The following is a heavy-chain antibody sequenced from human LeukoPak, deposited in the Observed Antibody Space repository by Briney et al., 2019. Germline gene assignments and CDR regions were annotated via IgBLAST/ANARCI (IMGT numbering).Heavy chain of an antibody. J-gene: IGHJ4*02. CDR2: INRDGSTT. V-gene: IGHV3-74*01. CDR3: ARYSTAEFDY. D-gene: IGHD4-11*01. Sequence: GGSLRLSCAASGFTFSSYSMHWVRQAPGKGLVWVSRINRDGSTTTYADSVKGRFTISRDNAKNTLYLQMNSLRAEDTAVYYCARYSTAEFDYWGQGTLVTVSS. CDR1: GFTFSSYS.